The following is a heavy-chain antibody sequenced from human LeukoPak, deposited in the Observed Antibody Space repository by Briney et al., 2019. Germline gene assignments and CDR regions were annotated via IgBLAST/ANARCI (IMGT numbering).Heavy chain of an antibody. CDR3: AKGLTARNYGMDV. V-gene: IGHV3-23*01. D-gene: IGHD3-16*01. J-gene: IGHJ6*02. Sequence: QPGGSLRLSCAASGFTFSSHAMNWVRQAPGKGLEWVSGINLGGVNTDYADSVKGRFSISRDDSRDTLYLQMNSLRAEDTAVYYCAKGLTARNYGMDVWGQGTTVTVSS. CDR2: INLGGVNT. CDR1: GFTFSSHA.